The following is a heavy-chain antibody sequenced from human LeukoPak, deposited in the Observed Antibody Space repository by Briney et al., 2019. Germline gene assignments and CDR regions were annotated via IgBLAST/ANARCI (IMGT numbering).Heavy chain of an antibody. CDR1: GFTFSSYE. Sequence: GGSLRLSCAASGFTFSSYEMNWVRQAPGKGLEGVSYISVSGNTIYYANSVKGRFTISRDNARNFLSLQMTSLRAEDTAVYYCARHLSASGSYSAFDVWGRGTMVTVSS. V-gene: IGHV3-48*03. D-gene: IGHD3-10*01. CDR2: ISVSGNTI. CDR3: ARHLSASGSYSAFDV. J-gene: IGHJ3*01.